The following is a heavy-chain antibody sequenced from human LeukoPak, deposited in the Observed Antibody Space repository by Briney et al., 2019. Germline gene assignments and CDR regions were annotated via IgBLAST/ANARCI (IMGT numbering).Heavy chain of an antibody. CDR3: AGEIGTYKLGQFDY. CDR2: VQNDVTTK. J-gene: IGHJ4*02. CDR1: GFIFSNYG. D-gene: IGHD7-27*01. Sequence: RSGGSLRLSCAASGFIFSNYGMHWIRQAPGKGLEWVAFVQNDVTTKYYADSVKGRFTISRDSSWNSLYLQMNSLRGEDTAVYYCAGEIGTYKLGQFDYWGRGTLVTVSS. V-gene: IGHV3-30*02.